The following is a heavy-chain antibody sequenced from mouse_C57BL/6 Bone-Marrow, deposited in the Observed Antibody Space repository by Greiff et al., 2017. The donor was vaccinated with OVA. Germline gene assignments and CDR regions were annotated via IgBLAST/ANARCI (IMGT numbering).Heavy chain of an antibody. J-gene: IGHJ4*01. Sequence: QVQLKQPGAELVKPGASVKLSCKASGYTFTSYWMHWVKQRPGRGLEWIGRIDPNSGGTKYNEKFKSKATLTVDKPSSTAYMQLSSLTSEDSAVYYCARGPSYDYPYAMDYWGQGTSVTVSS. V-gene: IGHV1-72*01. D-gene: IGHD2-4*01. CDR3: ARGPSYDYPYAMDY. CDR2: IDPNSGGT. CDR1: GYTFTSYW.